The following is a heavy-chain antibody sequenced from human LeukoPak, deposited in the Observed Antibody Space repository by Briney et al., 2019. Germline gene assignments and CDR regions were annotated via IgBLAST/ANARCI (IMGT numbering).Heavy chain of an antibody. CDR3: ASYLWFGELLPDY. J-gene: IGHJ4*02. D-gene: IGHD3-10*01. CDR1: GGSISSSNW. CDR2: IYHSGST. Sequence: SETLSLTCAVSGGSISSSNWWSWVRQPPGKGLEWIGEIYHSGSTNYNPSLKSRVTISVDKSKNQFSLKLSSVTAADTAVYYCASYLWFGELLPDYWGQGTLVTVSS. V-gene: IGHV4-4*02.